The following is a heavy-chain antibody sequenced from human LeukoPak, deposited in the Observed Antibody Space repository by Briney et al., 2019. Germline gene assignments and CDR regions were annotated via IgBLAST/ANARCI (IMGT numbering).Heavy chain of an antibody. J-gene: IGHJ6*02. Sequence: ASVKVSCKASGYTFTNYAIHWVRQAPGQRLEWMGWINAGNGNTKYSQNFQGRVTITSDTSAGTAYMELSSLRSEDTAVYYCASYCSGGSCLGYYYCGMDVWGQGTTVTVSS. V-gene: IGHV1-3*01. CDR3: ASYCSGGSCLGYYYCGMDV. CDR1: GYTFTNYA. D-gene: IGHD2-15*01. CDR2: INAGNGNT.